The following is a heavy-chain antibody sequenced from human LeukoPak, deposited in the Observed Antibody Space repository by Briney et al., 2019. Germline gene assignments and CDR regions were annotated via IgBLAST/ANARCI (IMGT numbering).Heavy chain of an antibody. Sequence: PSETLSLTCTVSGDSISNYWSWLRQSPGKELEWIGYMYNRGSTIYNPSLKSRVTISTDTSKNQFPLRLTSVTAADTAVYYCARAEKAVTGTLDSWGQGTLITVSS. J-gene: IGHJ4*02. CDR2: MYNRGST. D-gene: IGHD6-19*01. CDR1: GDSISNY. V-gene: IGHV4-59*01. CDR3: ARAEKAVTGTLDS.